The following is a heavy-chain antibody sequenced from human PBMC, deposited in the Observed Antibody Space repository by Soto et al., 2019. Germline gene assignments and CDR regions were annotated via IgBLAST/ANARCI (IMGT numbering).Heavy chain of an antibody. CDR2: IIPILGIA. CDR1: GGTFSSYA. CDR3: ARDRGIAAAGTGWFDP. D-gene: IGHD6-13*01. Sequence: ASVKVSCKASGGTFSSYAISWVRQAPGQGLEWMGRIIPILGIANYAQKFQGRVTITADKSTSTAYMELSSLRSEDTAVYYCARDRGIAAAGTGWFDPWGQGTLVTVSS. V-gene: IGHV1-69*04. J-gene: IGHJ5*02.